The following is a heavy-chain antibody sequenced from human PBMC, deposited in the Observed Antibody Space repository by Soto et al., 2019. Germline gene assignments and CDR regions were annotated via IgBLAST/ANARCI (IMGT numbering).Heavy chain of an antibody. Sequence: PGGSLRLSCAASGFTFSSYSMNWVRQAPGKGLEWVSYISSSSSTIYYADSVKGRFTISRDNAKNSLYLQMNSLRDEDTAVYYCAREGDIVVVVAATGPFDYWGQGTLVTVSS. V-gene: IGHV3-48*02. D-gene: IGHD2-15*01. CDR3: AREGDIVVVVAATGPFDY. J-gene: IGHJ4*02. CDR2: ISSSSSTI. CDR1: GFTFSSYS.